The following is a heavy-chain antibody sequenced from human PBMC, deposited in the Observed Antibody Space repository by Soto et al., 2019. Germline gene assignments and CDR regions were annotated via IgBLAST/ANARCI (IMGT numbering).Heavy chain of an antibody. Sequence: VKVSCKASGGTFSSYAISWVRQAPGQGLEWMGGIIPIFGTANYAQKFQGRVTITADESTSTAYMELSSLRSEDTAVYYCARGVSSGYKLLASPEIAFDIWGQGTMVTVSS. D-gene: IGHD3-22*01. J-gene: IGHJ3*02. CDR2: IIPIFGTA. CDR3: ARGVSSGYKLLASPEIAFDI. CDR1: GGTFSSYA. V-gene: IGHV1-69*13.